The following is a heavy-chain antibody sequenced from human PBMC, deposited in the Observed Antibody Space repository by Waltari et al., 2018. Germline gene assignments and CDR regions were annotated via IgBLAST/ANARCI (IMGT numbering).Heavy chain of an antibody. CDR2: IYHSGST. CDR1: GYSISSGYY. J-gene: IGHJ5*02. Sequence: QVQLQESGPGLVKPSETLSLTCAVSGYSISSGYYWGWIRQPPGKGLEWIGSIYHSGSTYYNPSLKSRVTISVDTSKNQFSLKLSSVTAADTAVYYCARRVAAGAWFDPWGQGTLVTVSS. D-gene: IGHD6-13*01. V-gene: IGHV4-38-2*01. CDR3: ARRVAAGAWFDP.